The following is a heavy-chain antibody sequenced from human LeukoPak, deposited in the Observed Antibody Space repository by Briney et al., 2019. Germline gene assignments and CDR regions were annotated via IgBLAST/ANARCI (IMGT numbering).Heavy chain of an antibody. CDR1: GFTFSYYG. Sequence: PGGSLRLSCAASGFTFSYYGMHWVRQAPGKGLEWVAFVRFDGDEKFYSQSVKGRFTISKDTSRNTLYLQMKSLRLEDTAVYYCAKDLMRDRWFGESWGQGTLVTVSS. CDR3: AKDLMRDRWFGES. V-gene: IGHV3-30*02. D-gene: IGHD3-10*01. CDR2: VRFDGDEK. J-gene: IGHJ5*02.